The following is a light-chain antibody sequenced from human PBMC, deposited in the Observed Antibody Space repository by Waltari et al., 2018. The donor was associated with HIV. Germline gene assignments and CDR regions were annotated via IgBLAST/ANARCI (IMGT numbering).Light chain of an antibody. J-gene: IGKJ4*01. CDR3: QQYDNSPLT. CDR1: QTIASNY. V-gene: IGKV3-20*01. Sequence: EIVLTQSPGTLSVFPGETATLSCRASQTIASNYLAWYQQRPGQAPRLLIYGTSSRATGGPDRFGGSGSGTDFTLTISRLETKDFAVYYCQQYDNSPLTFGGGTRVEIK. CDR2: GTS.